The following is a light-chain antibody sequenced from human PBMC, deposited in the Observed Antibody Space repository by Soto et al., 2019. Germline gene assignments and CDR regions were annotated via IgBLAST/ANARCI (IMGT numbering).Light chain of an antibody. CDR2: GVT. CDR3: HQYGSSLPYT. V-gene: IGKV3-20*01. CDR1: QTVSSNY. Sequence: EIVLTQSPGTLSLSPGERATLSCRASQTVSSNYLAWYQQKPGQAPRLLISGVTIRATGIPDRFSGSGSGTDFTLTISRLEPEDVAMYYCHQYGSSLPYTFGQGTKLEIK. J-gene: IGKJ2*01.